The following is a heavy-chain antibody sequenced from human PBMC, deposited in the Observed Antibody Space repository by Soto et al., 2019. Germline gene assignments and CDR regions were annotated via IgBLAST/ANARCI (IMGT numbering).Heavy chain of an antibody. CDR3: ATTRGLAVGGSFDY. Sequence: SETLSLTCIVSGGSITRRSSYWAWLRQPPGKGLEWVGTFYDGNTYHNPSLRSRITIAVDTPQNQFSLKLNSVAAADTAFYYCATTRGLAVGGSFDYWGQGMLVTVSS. D-gene: IGHD3-10*01. CDR2: FYDGNT. J-gene: IGHJ4*02. V-gene: IGHV4-39*01. CDR1: GGSITRRSSY.